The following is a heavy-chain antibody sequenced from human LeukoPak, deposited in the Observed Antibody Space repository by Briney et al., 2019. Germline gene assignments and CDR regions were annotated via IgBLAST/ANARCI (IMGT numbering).Heavy chain of an antibody. CDR2: INTNTGNP. CDR1: GYTFTSHY. Sequence: ASVKVSCKATGYTFTSHYMHWVRQAPGQGLEWMGWINTNTGNPTYAQGFTGRFVFSLDTSVSTAYLQISSLKAEDTAVYYCVTRDGVSSGFFNLDYWGQGTLVTVSS. J-gene: IGHJ4*02. CDR3: VTRDGVSSGFFNLDY. V-gene: IGHV7-4-1*02. D-gene: IGHD3-22*01.